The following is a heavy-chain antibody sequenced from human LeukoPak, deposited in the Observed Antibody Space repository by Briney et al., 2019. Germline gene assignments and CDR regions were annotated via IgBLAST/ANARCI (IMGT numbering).Heavy chain of an antibody. Sequence: ASVKVSCKASGYTFTSYAMHWVRQAPGQRLEWMGWTDAGNGNTKYSQKFQGRVTITRDTSASTAYMELSSLRSEDTAVYYCARHSSTSLEYFQHWGQGTLVTVSS. D-gene: IGHD2-2*01. J-gene: IGHJ1*01. V-gene: IGHV1-3*01. CDR2: TDAGNGNT. CDR3: ARHSSTSLEYFQH. CDR1: GYTFTSYA.